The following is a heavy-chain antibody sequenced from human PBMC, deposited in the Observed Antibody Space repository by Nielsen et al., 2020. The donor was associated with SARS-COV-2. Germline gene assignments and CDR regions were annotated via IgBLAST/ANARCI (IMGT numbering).Heavy chain of an antibody. CDR2: IGTVADT. V-gene: IGHV3-13*04. J-gene: IGHJ6*02. CDR3: VREIREVEFTSHYYYGLDV. Sequence: GESLKISCSASGFTFGTYDMHWVRQPPGDGLQWVSAIGTVADTYYADSVKGRFTISRDDAKNTLYLQMNNVRAGDTAVYYCVREIREVEFTSHYYYGLDVWGQGTTVTVSS. CDR1: GFTFGTYD. D-gene: IGHD1-1*01.